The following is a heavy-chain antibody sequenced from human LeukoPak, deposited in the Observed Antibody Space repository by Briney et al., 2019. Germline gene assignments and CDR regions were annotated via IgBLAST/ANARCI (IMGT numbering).Heavy chain of an antibody. J-gene: IGHJ4*02. CDR3: AKDLGGSATTV. CDR2: ISWSGDRM. CDR1: GFTFEDHV. D-gene: IGHD2-2*01. Sequence: PGRSLRLSCAASGFTFEDHVMHWVRQAPGKGLEWVSSISWSGDRMGYADAVKGRFTISRDNAKNSLFLQMNSLRVKDTALYYCAKDLGGSATTVWGQGTLVTVSS. V-gene: IGHV3-9*01.